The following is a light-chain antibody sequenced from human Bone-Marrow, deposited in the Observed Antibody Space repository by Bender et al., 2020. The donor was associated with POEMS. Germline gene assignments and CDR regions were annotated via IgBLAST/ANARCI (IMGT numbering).Light chain of an antibody. Sequence: QSALTQPPSASGSPGQSVTISCTGTSSDVGGYNYVSWYQQHPGKAPQLLLYEVSKRPLGVPYRFSGSKSGNTASLTVSGLQAEDGADYYCSSYAGSNNLVFGGGTKLTVL. CDR1: SSDVGGYNY. V-gene: IGLV2-8*01. CDR3: SSYAGSNNLV. CDR2: EVS. J-gene: IGLJ2*01.